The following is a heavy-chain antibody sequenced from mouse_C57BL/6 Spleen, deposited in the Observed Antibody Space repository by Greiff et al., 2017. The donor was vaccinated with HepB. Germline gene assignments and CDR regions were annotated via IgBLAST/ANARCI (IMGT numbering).Heavy chain of an antibody. CDR3: ARTMMRRYFDV. CDR1: GYAFSSSW. D-gene: IGHD2-3*01. V-gene: IGHV1-82*01. Sequence: VQLQQSGPELVEPGASVKISCKASGYAFSSSWMNWVKQRPGKGLEWIGRIYPGDGDTNYNGKFKGKATLTADKSSSTAYMQLSSLTSEDSAVYFCARTMMRRYFDVWGTGTTVTVSS. CDR2: IYPGDGDT. J-gene: IGHJ1*03.